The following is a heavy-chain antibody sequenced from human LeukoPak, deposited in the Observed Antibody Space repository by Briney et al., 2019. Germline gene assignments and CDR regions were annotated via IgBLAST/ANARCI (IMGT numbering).Heavy chain of an antibody. CDR3: ASSDYYDSSGYT. J-gene: IGHJ5*02. CDR2: IYSGGST. Sequence: GGSLRLSCAASGFTVSSNYMSWVRQAPGKGLGWVSVIYSGGSTYYADSVKGRFTISRDNSKNTLYLQMNSLRAEDTAVYYCASSDYYDSSGYTWGQGTLVTVSS. CDR1: GFTVSSNY. D-gene: IGHD3-22*01. V-gene: IGHV3-66*01.